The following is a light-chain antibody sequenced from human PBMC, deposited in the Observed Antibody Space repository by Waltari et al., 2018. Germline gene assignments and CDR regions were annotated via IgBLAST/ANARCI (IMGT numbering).Light chain of an antibody. CDR2: AVS. J-gene: IGKJ2*03. Sequence: DIQMTQSPSSVSASIGDRVTITCRASQNISRWLAWYQQKAGQAPALLLYAVSNLQRGVPSMFSGSTSGTDFTHFTLTIASLQPEDFATYYCQQLKAFPHSFGQGTSLEI. CDR3: QQLKAFPHS. V-gene: IGKV1-12*01. CDR1: QNISRW.